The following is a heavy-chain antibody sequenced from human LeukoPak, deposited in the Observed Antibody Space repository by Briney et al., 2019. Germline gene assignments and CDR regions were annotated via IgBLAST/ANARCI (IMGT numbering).Heavy chain of an antibody. J-gene: IGHJ4*02. Sequence: SETLSLTRTVSGGSISSSSYYWGWIRQPPGNGLEWIGSIYYSGSTYYNPSLKIRVTISVDTSKKQFSLKLSSVTAADTAVYYCARDEGNKGDAYFDYWGQGTLVTVSS. CDR3: ARDEGNKGDAYFDY. CDR1: GGSISSSSYY. CDR2: IYYSGST. V-gene: IGHV4-39*02. D-gene: IGHD1/OR15-1a*01.